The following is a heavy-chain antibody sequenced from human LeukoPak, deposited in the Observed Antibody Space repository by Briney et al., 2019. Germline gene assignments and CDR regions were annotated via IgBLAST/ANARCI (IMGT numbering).Heavy chain of an antibody. D-gene: IGHD6-19*01. CDR1: GYSISSGYY. CDR2: IYHSGST. Sequence: SETLSLTCAVSGYSISSGYYWGWIRQPPGKGLEWIGSIYHSGSTYYNPSPKSRVTISVDTSKNQFSLKLSSVTAADTAVYYCAREGSSLDYWGQGTLVTVSS. J-gene: IGHJ4*02. V-gene: IGHV4-38-2*02. CDR3: AREGSSLDY.